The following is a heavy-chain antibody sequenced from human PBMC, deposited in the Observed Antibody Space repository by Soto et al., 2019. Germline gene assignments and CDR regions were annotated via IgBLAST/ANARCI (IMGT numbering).Heavy chain of an antibody. Sequence: QVQLQESGPGLVKPSQTLSLTCTVSGGSISSGGYYWSWIRQHPGKGLEWIGYIYYSGSTYYNPSLKSRVTISVDTSKNQFSLKLSSVTAADTAVYYCARDSVTYYDILTGYYAGAFDIWGQGTMVTVSS. V-gene: IGHV4-31*03. D-gene: IGHD3-9*01. CDR3: ARDSVTYYDILTGYYAGAFDI. CDR2: IYYSGST. J-gene: IGHJ3*02. CDR1: GGSISSGGYY.